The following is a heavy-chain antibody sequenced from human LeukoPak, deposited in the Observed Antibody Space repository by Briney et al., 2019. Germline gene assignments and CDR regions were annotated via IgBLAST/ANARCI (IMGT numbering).Heavy chain of an antibody. Sequence: ASVKVSCKASGYTFTSYDINWVRQATGQGLEWMGWMNPNSGNTGYAQKFQGRVTMTRNTSISTAYMELNSLRSEDTAVYYCARAPLGMVRGPMEDPWGQGNLVTVSS. V-gene: IGHV1-8*01. CDR1: GYTFTSYD. CDR3: ARAPLGMVRGPMEDP. J-gene: IGHJ5*02. CDR2: MNPNSGNT. D-gene: IGHD3-10*01.